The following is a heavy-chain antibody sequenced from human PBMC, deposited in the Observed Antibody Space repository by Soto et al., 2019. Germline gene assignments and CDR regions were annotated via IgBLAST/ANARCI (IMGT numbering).Heavy chain of an antibody. V-gene: IGHV5-51*01. D-gene: IGHD2-2*01. J-gene: IGHJ6*03. Sequence: GESLKISCKGSGYSFTSYWIGWVRQMPGKGLEWMGIIYPGDSDTRYSPSFQGQVTISADKSISTAYLQWSSLKASDTAMYYCARRKIVVVPAAMIDYYYYYYMDVWGKGTTVTVSS. CDR2: IYPGDSDT. CDR3: ARRKIVVVPAAMIDYYYYYYMDV. CDR1: GYSFTSYW.